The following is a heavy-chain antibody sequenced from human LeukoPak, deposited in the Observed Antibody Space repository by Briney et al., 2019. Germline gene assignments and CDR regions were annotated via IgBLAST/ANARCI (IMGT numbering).Heavy chain of an antibody. CDR1: GFTFNYYA. Sequence: GGSLRLSCAASGFTFNYYAMSWVRQAPGKGLEWVSGISDNEGRTYYTDSVKGRFTISRDNAKNTVYLQMHNLRADDTAVYFCARHDSSIPYWGQGTLVTVSS. J-gene: IGHJ4*02. V-gene: IGHV3-23*01. CDR3: ARHDSSIPY. D-gene: IGHD5-18*01. CDR2: ISDNEGRT.